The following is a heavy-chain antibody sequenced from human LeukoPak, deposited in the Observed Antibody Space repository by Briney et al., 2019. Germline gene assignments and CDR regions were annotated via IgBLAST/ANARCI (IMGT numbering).Heavy chain of an antibody. V-gene: IGHV4-59*08. J-gene: IGHJ4*02. CDR2: ISYSGST. CDR3: ARLALSVTTIFFDY. CDR1: RDSIYTYY. D-gene: IGHD3-3*01. Sequence: SETLSLTCTVSRDSIYTYYWSWIRQPPGRGLEWIGYISYSGSTNYNPSLMSRVTMSVDTSKNQFSLELSSVTAADTAVYYCARLALSVTTIFFDYWGQGTLVTVSS.